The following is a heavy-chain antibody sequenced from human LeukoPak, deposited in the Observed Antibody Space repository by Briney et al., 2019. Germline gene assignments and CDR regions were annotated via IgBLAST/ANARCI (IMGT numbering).Heavy chain of an antibody. Sequence: SETLSLTCTVSGFSMNNYYWSWIRQPAGKGLEWIGQIYTSGSTKYNPSLRRGVTMSVDTSENKLSLKLMSVPAADTTVCDCGRARRYYDSRGYQSFNYWCQGMLVTVSS. J-gene: IGHJ4*02. CDR2: IYTSGST. CDR3: GRARRYYDSRGYQSFNY. CDR1: GFSMNNYY. V-gene: IGHV4-4*07. D-gene: IGHD3-22*01.